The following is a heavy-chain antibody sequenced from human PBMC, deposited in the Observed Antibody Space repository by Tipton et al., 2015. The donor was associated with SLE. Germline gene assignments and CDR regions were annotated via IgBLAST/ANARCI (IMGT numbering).Heavy chain of an antibody. CDR3: ARTLCSGGSCWIDAFDI. CDR1: GITLSQFD. J-gene: IGHJ3*02. CDR2: IRRGDDAA. D-gene: IGHD2-15*01. Sequence: SLRLSCTTSGITLSQFDMNWVRQAPGKGLEWVSHIRRGDDAAYYADSAKGRFTISRDSAKNSLNLQMHSLRAEDTALYYCARTLCSGGSCWIDAFDIWGLGTMVTVSS. V-gene: IGHV3-48*03.